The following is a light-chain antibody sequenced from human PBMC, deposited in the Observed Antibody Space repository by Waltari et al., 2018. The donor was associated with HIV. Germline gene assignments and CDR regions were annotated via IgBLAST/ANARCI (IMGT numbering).Light chain of an antibody. J-gene: IGLJ2*01. CDR2: DVS. CDR3: SSYTSSSSVV. Sequence: CTGTSSDVGAYNYVSWYQQHPGKAPKLMIYDVSNRPSGVSNRFSGSKSGNTASLTISGLQAEDEADYYCSSYTSSSSVVFGGGTKLTVL. CDR1: SSDVGAYNY. V-gene: IGLV2-14*03.